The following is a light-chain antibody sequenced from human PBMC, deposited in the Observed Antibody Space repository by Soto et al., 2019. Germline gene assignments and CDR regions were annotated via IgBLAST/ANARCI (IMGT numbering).Light chain of an antibody. Sequence: EIVLTQSPSTLSLSPGERATLSCRASQSVSSYLAWYQQKPGQAPRLLIYDASNRATGIPARFSGSGPGTAFTLTISSLEPEDFAVYYCQQRSNWPFTFGQGTKLEIK. CDR3: QQRSNWPFT. V-gene: IGKV3D-11*02. CDR1: QSVSSY. CDR2: DAS. J-gene: IGKJ2*01.